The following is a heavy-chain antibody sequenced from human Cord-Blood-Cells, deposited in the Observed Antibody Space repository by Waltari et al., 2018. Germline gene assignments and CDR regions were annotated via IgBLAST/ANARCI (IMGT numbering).Heavy chain of an antibody. CDR2: IDSGGSK. V-gene: IGHV3-53*01. CDR3: ARESWYCGGDCYSDY. D-gene: IGHD2-21*01. Sequence: EVQLVESGGGLIQPGVSLRLSCAASGFTVSNNSLSWVRQAPGKGLEWVSFIDSGGSKYYADSVKGRFTISRDNSKNTLYLQMNSLRAEDTAVYYCARESWYCGGDCYSDYWGQGTLVTVSS. J-gene: IGHJ4*02. CDR1: GFTVSNNS.